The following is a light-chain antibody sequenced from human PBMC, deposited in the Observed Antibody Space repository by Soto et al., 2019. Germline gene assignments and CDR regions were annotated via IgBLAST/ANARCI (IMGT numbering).Light chain of an antibody. CDR2: GAS. J-gene: IGKJ1*01. V-gene: IGKV3-20*01. Sequence: EIVLTQSPGTLSLSPGERATLSCRASQSVSSNSLAWYQQKPGQSPSLLIYGASSRATGIPDRFSGSGSGSGTDFTLTISRLETEDVAVYYCQQYISTPWTFGQGTKVEIK. CDR3: QQYISTPWT. CDR1: QSVSSNS.